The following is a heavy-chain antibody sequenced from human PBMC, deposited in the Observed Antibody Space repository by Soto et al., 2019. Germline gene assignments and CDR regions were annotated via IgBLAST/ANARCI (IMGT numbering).Heavy chain of an antibody. V-gene: IGHV3-74*01. D-gene: IGHD4-17*01. CDR1: GFTFSSYW. CDR2: INSDGSRT. CDR3: ARAYGDYEGYYYYGLDA. J-gene: IGHJ6*02. Sequence: EVQLVESGGGLVQPGGSLRLSCTDSGFTFSSYWMHWVRQVPGKGLVWVSRINSDGSRTTYADSVKGRFTISRDNAKNTLYLQMNSLRAEDTAVYHCARAYGDYEGYYYYGLDAWGQGTTATVSS.